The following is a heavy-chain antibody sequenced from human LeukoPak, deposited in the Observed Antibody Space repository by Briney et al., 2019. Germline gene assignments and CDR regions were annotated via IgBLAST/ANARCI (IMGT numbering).Heavy chain of an antibody. Sequence: PGGSLRLSCAASGFTFSSYAMSWVRQAPGKGLEWVSAISGSGGSTYYADSVKGRFTISRDNSKNTLYLQMNSLRAEDTAVYYCAKVLSVDTAMVTAFDYWGQGTLVTVSS. CDR2: ISGSGGST. CDR3: AKVLSVDTAMVTAFDY. V-gene: IGHV3-23*01. CDR1: GFTFSSYA. J-gene: IGHJ4*02. D-gene: IGHD5-18*01.